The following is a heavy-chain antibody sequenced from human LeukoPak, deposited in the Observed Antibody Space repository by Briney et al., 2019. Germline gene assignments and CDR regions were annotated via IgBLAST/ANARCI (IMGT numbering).Heavy chain of an antibody. J-gene: IGHJ4*02. V-gene: IGHV3-30-3*01. D-gene: IGHD3-16*02. Sequence: GRSLRLSCAASGFTFSSYAMHWVRQAPGKGLEWVAVISYDGSNKYYADSVKGRFTISRDNSKNTLYLQMNSLRAEDTAVYYCARPRPWGSYRPYYFDYWGQGTLVTVSS. CDR1: GFTFSSYA. CDR2: ISYDGSNK. CDR3: ARPRPWGSYRPYYFDY.